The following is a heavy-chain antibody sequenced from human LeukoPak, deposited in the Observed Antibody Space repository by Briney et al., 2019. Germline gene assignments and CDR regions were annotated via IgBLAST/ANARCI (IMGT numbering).Heavy chain of an antibody. J-gene: IGHJ4*02. V-gene: IGHV4-59*01. CDR1: GFTFSSYA. Sequence: GSLRLSCAASGFTFSSYAMSWVRQAPGKGLEWIGYIYYSGSTNYNPSLKSRVTISLDTSKNQFSLKLSSVTAADTAVYYCARSTWLLDKWGQGTLVTVSS. CDR2: IYYSGST. CDR3: ARSTWLLDK. D-gene: IGHD3-22*01.